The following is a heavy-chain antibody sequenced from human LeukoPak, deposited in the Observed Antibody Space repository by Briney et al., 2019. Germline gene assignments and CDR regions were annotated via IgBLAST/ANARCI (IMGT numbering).Heavy chain of an antibody. CDR1: GFTFSSYG. J-gene: IGHJ4*02. CDR3: AKDWRRFGEFDY. V-gene: IGHV3-30*18. D-gene: IGHD3-10*01. CDR2: ISYDGSNK. Sequence: PGGSLRLSCAASGFTFSSYGMHWVRQAPGKGLEWVAVISYDGSNKYYADSVKGRFTISRDNSKNTLYLQMNSLRAEDTAVYYCAKDWRRFGEFDYWGQGTLVTVSS.